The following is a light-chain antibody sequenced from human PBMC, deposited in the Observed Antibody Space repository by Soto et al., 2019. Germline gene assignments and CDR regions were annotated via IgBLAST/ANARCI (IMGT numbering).Light chain of an antibody. Sequence: EIVLTQSPGTLSLSPGERATLSCRASQSVSSNYLAWYQQKPGQAPRPLIYAASSRATGIPDRFSGSGSGTDFTLTISGLEPEDFAVYFCQQYGNSPPYTFGQGTNLEIK. CDR1: QSVSSNY. CDR2: AAS. CDR3: QQYGNSPPYT. J-gene: IGKJ2*01. V-gene: IGKV3-20*01.